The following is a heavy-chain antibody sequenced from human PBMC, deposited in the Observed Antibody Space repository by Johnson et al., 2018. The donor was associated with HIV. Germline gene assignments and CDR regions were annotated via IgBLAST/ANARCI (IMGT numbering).Heavy chain of an antibody. CDR2: IRYDGSKK. J-gene: IGHJ3*02. D-gene: IGHD2-8*02. CDR3: AREGVRVVSPGAFDI. Sequence: QVQLMESGGGVVQPGGSLRLSCAASGFTFSSYGMHWVRQAPGKGPEWVACIRYDGSKKYYADSVKGRFTISSDNYKNTLYPQMHSLRAEDTGVYYCAREGVRVVSPGAFDIWGQGTMVTVSS. CDR1: GFTFSSYG. V-gene: IGHV3-30*02.